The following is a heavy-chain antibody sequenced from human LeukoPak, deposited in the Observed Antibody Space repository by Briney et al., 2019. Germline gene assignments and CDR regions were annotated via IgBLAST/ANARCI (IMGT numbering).Heavy chain of an antibody. J-gene: IGHJ3*02. Sequence: ASVKVSCKASGYTFNRYGVNWVRQAPGQGLEWMGWIGTYNGNTNLAQKFKGRVTMTTDTATSTAYMELKSLRLDDTAVYYCAKDRVGAPPGDWEYLGASNCFDIWGQGTMVSVFS. CDR2: IGTYNGNT. D-gene: IGHD3-16*01. V-gene: IGHV1-18*01. CDR3: AKDRVGAPPGDWEYLGASNCFDI. CDR1: GYTFNRYG.